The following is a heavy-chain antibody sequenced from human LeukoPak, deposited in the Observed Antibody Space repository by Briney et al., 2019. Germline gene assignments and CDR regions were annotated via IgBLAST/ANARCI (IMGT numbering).Heavy chain of an antibody. D-gene: IGHD3-3*01. CDR2: INPNSGGT. J-gene: IGHJ4*02. Sequence: GASVTVSCKASGYTFTGYYMHWVRQAPGQGLEWMGWINPNSGGTNYAQKFQGRVTMTRDTSISTAYMELSRLRSDDTAVYYCARGGFLEWLPLVSLDYWGQGTLVTVSS. CDR1: GYTFTGYY. CDR3: ARGGFLEWLPLVSLDY. V-gene: IGHV1-2*02.